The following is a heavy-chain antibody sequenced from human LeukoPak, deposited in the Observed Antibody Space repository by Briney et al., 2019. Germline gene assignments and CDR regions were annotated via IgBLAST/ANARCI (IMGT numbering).Heavy chain of an antibody. CDR1: GFTFSSYW. J-gene: IGHJ5*02. CDR2: IKQDGSEK. V-gene: IGHV3-7*01. Sequence: GGSLRLSCAASGFTFSSYWMSWVRQAPGKGLEWVANIKQDGSEKYYVDSVKVRFTISRDNAKNSLYLQMNRLRAEDTAVYYCAREYDFWSGYSLCPWFDPWGQGTLVTVSS. D-gene: IGHD3-3*01. CDR3: AREYDFWSGYSLCPWFDP.